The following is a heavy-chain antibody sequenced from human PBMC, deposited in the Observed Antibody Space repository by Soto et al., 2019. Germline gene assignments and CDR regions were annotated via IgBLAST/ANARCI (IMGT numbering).Heavy chain of an antibody. J-gene: IGHJ4*02. CDR1: GFTFDDYA. CDR2: ISGDGGST. Sequence: GGSLRLSCAASGFTFDDYAMHWVRQAPGKGLEWVSLISGDGGSTYYADSVKGRFTISRDNSKNSLYLQMNSLRTEDTALYYCAKDLMYYYDSSGYDYWGQGTLVTVSS. D-gene: IGHD3-22*01. CDR3: AKDLMYYYDSSGYDY. V-gene: IGHV3-43*02.